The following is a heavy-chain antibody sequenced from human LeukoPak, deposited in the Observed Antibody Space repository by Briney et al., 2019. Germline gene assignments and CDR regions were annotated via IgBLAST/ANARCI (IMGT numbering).Heavy chain of an antibody. CDR1: GLTFSNAW. J-gene: IGHJ4*02. Sequence: PGGSLRLSCAASGLTFSNAWMSWVRQVPGKGLEWVGRIKRKSDGGTTDYAAPVKGRFTISRDDSKNTLYLQMNSLKTEDTAVYYCTAQNEDFDYWGQGALVTVSS. D-gene: IGHD1-1*01. CDR2: IKRKSDGGTT. V-gene: IGHV3-15*01. CDR3: TAQNEDFDY.